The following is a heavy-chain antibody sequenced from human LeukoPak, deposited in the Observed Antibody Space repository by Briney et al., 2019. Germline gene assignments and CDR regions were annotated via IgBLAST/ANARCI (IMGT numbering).Heavy chain of an antibody. CDR1: GFTFSNYW. V-gene: IGHV3-74*03. Sequence: GESLRLSCAASGFTFSNYWMHWVRQAPGKGLEWVSRINSDETSTKYADSVKGRFTISRDNAKNTLYLQMNSLRAEDTAVYYCASRRSTSFDYWGQGTLVTVSS. D-gene: IGHD5/OR15-5a*01. CDR2: INSDETST. J-gene: IGHJ4*02. CDR3: ASRRSTSFDY.